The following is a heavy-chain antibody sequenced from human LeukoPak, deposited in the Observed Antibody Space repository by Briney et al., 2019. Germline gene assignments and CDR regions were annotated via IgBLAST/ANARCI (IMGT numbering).Heavy chain of an antibody. V-gene: IGHV3-23*01. J-gene: IGHJ4*02. D-gene: IGHD5-18*01. CDR3: AKWGNSYGLDY. Sequence: GGSLRLSCAASGFTLSSYAMGGVGQAPGRGRAGVSPISGSGGSTYYADSVKGRSTISRDHSKNTQYLQMNSLRADDTAVYYCAKWGNSYGLDYWGQGTLVTVSS. CDR2: ISGSGGST. CDR1: GFTLSSYA.